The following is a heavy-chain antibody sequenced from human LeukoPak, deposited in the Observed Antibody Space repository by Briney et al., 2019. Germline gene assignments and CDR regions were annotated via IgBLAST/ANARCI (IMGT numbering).Heavy chain of an antibody. CDR3: ARLDDYVWGSYRYLDY. D-gene: IGHD3-16*02. Sequence: GGSLRLSCAASGFTFSSYSMNWVRQAPGKGLEGASSISSSSSYIYYADSVKGRFTISRDNAKNSLYLQMNSLRAEDTAVYYCARLDDYVWGSYRYLDYWGQGTLVTVSS. J-gene: IGHJ4*02. V-gene: IGHV3-21*01. CDR2: ISSSSSYI. CDR1: GFTFSSYS.